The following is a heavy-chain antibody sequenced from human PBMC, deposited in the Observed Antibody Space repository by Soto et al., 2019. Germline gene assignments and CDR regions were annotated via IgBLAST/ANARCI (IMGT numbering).Heavy chain of an antibody. CDR3: VKGIRRPLAVAVAFDI. V-gene: IGHV3-64D*06. CDR1: GFTFSSYA. D-gene: IGHD6-19*01. J-gene: IGHJ3*02. Sequence: GGSLRLSCSASGFTFSSYAMHWVRQAPGKGLEYVSAISSNGGSTYYADSVKGRFTISRDNPKNTLYLQMSSLRAEDTAVYYCVKGIRRPLAVAVAFDIWGQGTMVTVSS. CDR2: ISSNGGST.